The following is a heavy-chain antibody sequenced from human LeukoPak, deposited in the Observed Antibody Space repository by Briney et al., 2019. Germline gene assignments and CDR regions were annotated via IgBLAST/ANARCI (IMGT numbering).Heavy chain of an antibody. Sequence: PSETLSLTCAVYGGSFSGYYWSWIRQPPGKGLEWIGEINHSGSTNYNPPLKSRVTISVDTSKNQFSLKLSSVTAADTAVYYCARGGGSSGWYDWFDPWGQGTLVTVSS. J-gene: IGHJ5*02. CDR3: ARGGGSSGWYDWFDP. CDR2: INHSGST. CDR1: GGSFSGYY. D-gene: IGHD6-19*01. V-gene: IGHV4-34*01.